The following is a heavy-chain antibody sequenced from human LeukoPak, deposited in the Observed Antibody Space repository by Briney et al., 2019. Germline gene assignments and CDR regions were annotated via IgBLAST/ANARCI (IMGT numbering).Heavy chain of an antibody. J-gene: IGHJ3*02. Sequence: PSETLSLTCTVSGGSISSGGYYCSWIRQPPGKGLEWIGYIYHSGSTYYNPSLKSRVTISVDRSKNQFSLKLSSVTAADTAVYYCARVQQLGGAFDIWGQGTMVTVSS. D-gene: IGHD6-13*01. CDR1: GGSISSGGYY. V-gene: IGHV4-30-2*01. CDR3: ARVQQLGGAFDI. CDR2: IYHSGST.